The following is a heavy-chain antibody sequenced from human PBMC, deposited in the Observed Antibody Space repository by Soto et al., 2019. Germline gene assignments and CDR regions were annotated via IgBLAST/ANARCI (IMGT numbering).Heavy chain of an antibody. CDR1: GGSISSSSYY. Sequence: ETLSLTCTVSGGSISSSSYYWGWIRQPPGKGLEWIGSIYYSGSTYYNPSLKSRVTISVDTSKNQFSLKLSSVTAADTAVYYCARREYYGLVDYWGQGTLVTVSS. CDR3: ARREYYGLVDY. D-gene: IGHD3-10*01. CDR2: IYYSGST. J-gene: IGHJ4*02. V-gene: IGHV4-39*01.